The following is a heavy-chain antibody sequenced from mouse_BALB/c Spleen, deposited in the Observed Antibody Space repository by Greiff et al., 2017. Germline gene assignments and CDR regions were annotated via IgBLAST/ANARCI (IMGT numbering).Heavy chain of an antibody. CDR2: ISSGGST. J-gene: IGHJ4*01. CDR3: ARRDYDYDGYYAMDY. CDR1: GFTFSSYA. Sequence: EVQLVESGGGLVKPGGSLKLSCAASGFTFSSYAMSWVRQTPEKRLEWVASISSGGSTYYPDSVKGRFTISRDNARNILYLQMSSLRSEDTAMYYCARRDYDYDGYYAMDYWGQGTSVTVSS. V-gene: IGHV5-6-5*01. D-gene: IGHD2-4*01.